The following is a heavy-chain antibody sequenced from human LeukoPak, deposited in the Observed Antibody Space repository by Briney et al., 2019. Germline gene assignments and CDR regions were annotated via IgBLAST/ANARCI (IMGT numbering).Heavy chain of an antibody. J-gene: IGHJ6*03. CDR1: GYTFTSYG. CDR2: ISAYNGNT. CDR3: ARGVMARALTTQYYYYYMDV. Sequence: ASVKVSCKASGYTFTSYGISWVRQAPGQGLEGMGWISAYNGNTNYAQKLQGRVTMTTDTSTSTAYMELRSLRSDDTAVYYCARGVMARALTTQYYYYYMDVWGKGTTVTVSS. V-gene: IGHV1-18*01. D-gene: IGHD3-10*01.